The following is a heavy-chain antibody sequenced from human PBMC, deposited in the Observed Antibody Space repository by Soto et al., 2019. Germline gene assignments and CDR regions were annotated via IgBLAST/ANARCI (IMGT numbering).Heavy chain of an antibody. J-gene: IGHJ3*02. CDR1: GGSISSYY. D-gene: IGHD4-4*01. V-gene: IGHV4-59*01. Sequence: SETLSLTCTVSGGSISSYYWSWIRQPPGKGLEWIGYIYYSGSTNYNPSLKSRVTISVDTSKNQFSLKLSSVTAADTAVYYCARAAEMATVDALDIWGQGTMVTVSS. CDR2: IYYSGST. CDR3: ARAAEMATVDALDI.